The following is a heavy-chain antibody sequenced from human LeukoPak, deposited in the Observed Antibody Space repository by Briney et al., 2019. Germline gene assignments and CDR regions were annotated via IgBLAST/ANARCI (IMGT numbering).Heavy chain of an antibody. CDR1: GGSISSYY. J-gene: IGHJ6*03. CDR2: IYYSGST. V-gene: IGHV4-59*01. D-gene: IGHD3-10*01. Sequence: SETLSLPCTVSGGSISSYYWRWIRQPPGQGLEWIGYIYYSGSTNYNPSLKNRVTISVDTSKNQFSLKLSSVTAADTAVYYCARSPIRRGSGSYPKVYYYSYYMDVWGKGTTVTISS. CDR3: ARSPIRRGSGSYPKVYYYSYYMDV.